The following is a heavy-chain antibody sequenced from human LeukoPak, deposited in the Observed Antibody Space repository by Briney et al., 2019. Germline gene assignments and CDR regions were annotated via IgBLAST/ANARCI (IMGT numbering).Heavy chain of an antibody. V-gene: IGHV1-46*01. Sequence: ASVKVSCKASGYTFTSYYMHWVRQAPGQGLEWMGIINPKGGSTNYAQKFQGRVTMTRDMSTSTVYMELSSLRSEDTAVYSCATVLLYFYDSSGYSLDAFDIWGQGTMVTVSS. CDR2: INPKGGST. CDR3: ATVLLYFYDSSGYSLDAFDI. D-gene: IGHD3-22*01. CDR1: GYTFTSYY. J-gene: IGHJ3*02.